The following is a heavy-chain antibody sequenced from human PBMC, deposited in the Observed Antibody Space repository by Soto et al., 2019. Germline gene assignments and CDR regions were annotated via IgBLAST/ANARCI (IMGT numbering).Heavy chain of an antibody. CDR2: INPSGGGT. J-gene: IGHJ6*02. V-gene: IGHV1-46*01. CDR1: GYTFTSYY. Sequence: ASVKVSCKXSGYTFTSYYMHWVRQAPGQGLEWMGIINPSGGGTSYAQKFRGRVTMTRDTSTSTVYMELSSLRSEDTAVHYCARDSTRTSSSGWQKWYYYGMDVWGQGTTVTVSS. D-gene: IGHD6-19*01. CDR3: ARDSTRTSSSGWQKWYYYGMDV.